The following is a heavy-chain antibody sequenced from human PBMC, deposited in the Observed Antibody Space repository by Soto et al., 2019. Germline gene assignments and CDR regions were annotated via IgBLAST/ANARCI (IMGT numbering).Heavy chain of an antibody. D-gene: IGHD6-19*01. CDR3: ARHAVRSSGFTDY. CDR2: IYYSGST. CDR1: GGSISSSSYY. J-gene: IGHJ4*02. Sequence: SETLSLTCTVSGGSISSSSYYWGWIRQPPGKGLEWIGSIYYSGSTYYNPSLKSRVTISVDTSKNQFSLKLSSVTAADTAVYYCARHAVRSSGFTDYWGQGTLVTVSS. V-gene: IGHV4-39*01.